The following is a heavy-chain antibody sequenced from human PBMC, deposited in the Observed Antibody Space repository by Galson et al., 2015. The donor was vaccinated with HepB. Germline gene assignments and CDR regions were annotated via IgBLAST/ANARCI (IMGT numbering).Heavy chain of an antibody. V-gene: IGHV1-69*10. D-gene: IGHD1-1*01. CDR3: ARGSTWNDDAPYYYYMDV. CDR1: GGTFSSYA. Sequence: SVKVSCKASGGTFSSYAISWVRQAPGQGLEWMGGIIPILGIANYAQKFQGRVTITADKSTSTAYMELSSLRSEDTAVYYCARGSTWNDDAPYYYYMDVWGKGTTVTVSS. CDR2: IIPILGIA. J-gene: IGHJ6*03.